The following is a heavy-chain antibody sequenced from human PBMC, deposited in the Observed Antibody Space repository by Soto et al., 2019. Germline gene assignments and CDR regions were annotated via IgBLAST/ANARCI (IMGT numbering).Heavy chain of an antibody. V-gene: IGHV3-23*01. Sequence: GGSLRLSCADSGFPFGNYAMSWVRQAPGKGLEWVSTLSGSGDNTYYADSVKGRFTISRDNSKNTLYLQMNSLRAEDTAVYYCAKYYGSGSYYNYWGQGTLVTVSS. J-gene: IGHJ4*02. CDR2: LSGSGDNT. CDR1: GFPFGNYA. CDR3: AKYYGSGSYYNY. D-gene: IGHD3-10*01.